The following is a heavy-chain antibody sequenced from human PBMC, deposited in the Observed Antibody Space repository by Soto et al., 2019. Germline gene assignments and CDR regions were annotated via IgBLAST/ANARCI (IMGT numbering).Heavy chain of an antibody. Sequence: QVQLQESGPGLVKPSETLSLTCTVSGGTISRYYWSWIRQPPGKGLEWIGYMYNTGSTVYNPSFKSRVTTTVDTSKHQFSLKLNSVTAADTAVYYCARDLWGYCGTDCYPLDVWGQGTTVTVSS. CDR1: GGTISRYY. CDR3: ARDLWGYCGTDCYPLDV. V-gene: IGHV4-59*01. J-gene: IGHJ6*02. D-gene: IGHD2-21*02. CDR2: MYNTGST.